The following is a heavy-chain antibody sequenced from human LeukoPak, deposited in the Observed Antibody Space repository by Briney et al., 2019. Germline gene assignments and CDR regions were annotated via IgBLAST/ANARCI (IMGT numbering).Heavy chain of an antibody. J-gene: IGHJ4*02. CDR3: AKSVVTYYYDSSGPAYFDY. D-gene: IGHD3-22*01. CDR2: ISGSGGST. V-gene: IGHV3-23*01. Sequence: GGSLRLSCAASGFTFSSYAMSWVRQAPGKGLEWVSAISGSGGSTYYADSVKGRFTISRDNSKNTLYLQMNSLRAEDTAVYYCAKSVVTYYYDSSGPAYFDYWGQGTLVTVSS. CDR1: GFTFSSYA.